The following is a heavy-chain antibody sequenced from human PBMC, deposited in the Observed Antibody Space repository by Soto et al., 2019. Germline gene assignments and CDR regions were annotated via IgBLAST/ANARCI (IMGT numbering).Heavy chain of an antibody. CDR2: ISYDGSNK. CDR1: GFTFSSYV. CDR3: AKDWDIVVVTAIRYGMDV. D-gene: IGHD2-21*02. V-gene: IGHV3-30*18. Sequence: QVQLVESGGGVVQPGRSLRLSCAASGFTFSSYVMHWVRQAPGKGLEWVAVISYDGSNKYYADSVKGRFTISRDNSKNTLYLQMNSLRAEDTAVYYCAKDWDIVVVTAIRYGMDVWGQGTTVTVSS. J-gene: IGHJ6*02.